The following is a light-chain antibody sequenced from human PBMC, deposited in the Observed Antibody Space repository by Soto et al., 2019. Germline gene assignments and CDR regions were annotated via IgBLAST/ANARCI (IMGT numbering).Light chain of an antibody. V-gene: IGKV3-15*01. CDR3: QQSGT. Sequence: EIVMTQSPATLSVSPGERATLSCRASQSVSSNLAWYQQKPGQAPRLLIYGASTRATGIPARFSGSGSGTGFTLTISSLQSEDFAVYYCQQSGTFGQGTKVEIK. CDR2: GAS. J-gene: IGKJ1*01. CDR1: QSVSSN.